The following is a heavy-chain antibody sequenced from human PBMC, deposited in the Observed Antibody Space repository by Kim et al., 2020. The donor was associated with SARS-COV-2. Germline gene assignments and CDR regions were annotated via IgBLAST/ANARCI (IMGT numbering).Heavy chain of an antibody. CDR3: ARDEVGATPRGFDY. Sequence: TPSLKSRVTISVDTAKNQCSLKLSSVTAADTAVYYCARDEVGATPRGFDYWGQGTLVTVSS. J-gene: IGHJ4*02. D-gene: IGHD1-26*01. V-gene: IGHV4-59*01.